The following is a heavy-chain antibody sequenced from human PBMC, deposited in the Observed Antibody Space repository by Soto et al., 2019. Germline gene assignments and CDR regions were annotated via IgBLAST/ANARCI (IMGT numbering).Heavy chain of an antibody. CDR3: ARGLGDTAMAAVYYYYGMDV. CDR2: IIPIFGTA. D-gene: IGHD5-18*01. CDR1: GGTFSSYA. Sequence: SVKVSCKASGGTFSSYAISWVRQAPGQGLEWMGGIIPIFGTANYAQKFQGRVTITADESTSTAYMELSSLRSEDTAVYYCARGLGDTAMAAVYYYYGMDVWGQGTTVTVSS. V-gene: IGHV1-69*13. J-gene: IGHJ6*02.